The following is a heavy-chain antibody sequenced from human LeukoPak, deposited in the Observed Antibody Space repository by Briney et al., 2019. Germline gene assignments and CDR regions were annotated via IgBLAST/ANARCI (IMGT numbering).Heavy chain of an antibody. V-gene: IGHV4-59*08. Sequence: SETLSLTCTVSGRSLSGHYWSWIGHPPEKGLEGLGYIYSSGSPNFNPSLKSRVTISLDTSRNQFSLKLSSVTAADTAVYYCARRLDTSGWANYWGQGTLVTVSS. CDR1: GRSLSGHY. J-gene: IGHJ4*02. CDR3: ARRLDTSGWANY. D-gene: IGHD6-19*01. CDR2: IYSSGSP.